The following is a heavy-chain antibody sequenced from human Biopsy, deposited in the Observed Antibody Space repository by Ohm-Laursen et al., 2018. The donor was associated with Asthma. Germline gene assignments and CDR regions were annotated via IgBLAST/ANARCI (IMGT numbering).Heavy chain of an antibody. CDR2: IYSGGTS. Sequence: SLRLSCTASGFAVSRDYMFWVRQAPGKGLEWVSVIYSGGTSHTADSVRGQFTISRDYSKNTLYLQMHSLRAEDTAVYYCARGDSSNWSHYYFDYWGQGTLVTASS. J-gene: IGHJ4*02. CDR1: GFAVSRDY. D-gene: IGHD3-22*01. CDR3: ARGDSSNWSHYYFDY. V-gene: IGHV3-53*01.